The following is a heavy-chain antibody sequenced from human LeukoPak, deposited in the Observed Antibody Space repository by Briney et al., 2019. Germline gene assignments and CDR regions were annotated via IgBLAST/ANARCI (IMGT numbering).Heavy chain of an antibody. V-gene: IGHV4-38-2*01. Sequence: PSETLSLTCAVSGYSISSGYYWAWIRQPPGKGLEWIGSMYHSESTYDSPSLKSRVTMSVDTSKNQFSLKLTSVTAADTAVYYCARRRYCHSTSCYFDYWGQGTLVTVSS. D-gene: IGHD2-2*01. CDR1: GYSISSGYY. J-gene: IGHJ4*02. CDR2: MYHSEST. CDR3: ARRRYCHSTSCYFDY.